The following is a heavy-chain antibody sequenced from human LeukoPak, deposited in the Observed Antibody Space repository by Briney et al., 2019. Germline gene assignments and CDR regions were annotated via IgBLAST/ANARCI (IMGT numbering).Heavy chain of an antibody. CDR3: ARDRWGDSSWLAEWYFDL. D-gene: IGHD6-13*01. CDR1: GYTFTSYG. Sequence: ASVKVSCKASGYTFTSYGISWVRQAPGQGLEWMGWISAYNGNTNYAQKLQGRVTMTTDTSTSTAYMELRSLRSDDTAVYYCARDRWGDSSWLAEWYFDLWGRGTLATVSS. V-gene: IGHV1-18*01. J-gene: IGHJ2*01. CDR2: ISAYNGNT.